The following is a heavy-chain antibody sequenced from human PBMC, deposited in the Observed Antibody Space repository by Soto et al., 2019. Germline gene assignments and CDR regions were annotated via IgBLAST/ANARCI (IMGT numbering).Heavy chain of an antibody. J-gene: IGHJ6*02. CDR1: GDSIRSSSY. D-gene: IGHD6-13*01. CDR2: IYSTGNT. CDR3: RRSSRYSTDV. Sequence: PSETLSLTCTVSGDSIRSSSYWGWIRQPPGKGLEWIGSIYSTGNTYYNPSLNSQVTISVDTSKNQFSPNVISVTAADTAVYYCRRSSRYSTDVWGQGTTVTVSS. V-gene: IGHV4-39*01.